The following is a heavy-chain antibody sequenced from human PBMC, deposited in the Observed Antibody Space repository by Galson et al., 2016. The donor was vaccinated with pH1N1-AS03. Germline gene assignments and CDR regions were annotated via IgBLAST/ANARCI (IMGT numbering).Heavy chain of an antibody. CDR1: GYTFSAYY. Sequence: SVKVSCKASGYTFSAYYMHWVRQAPGKGLEWLGRINSKNGDTDYAQKFRGSLTMTRDTSITTAYLELRSLTSGDTALYYCATPQSLKVGATSPFDLWGRGTLVTVSS. V-gene: IGHV1-2*06. J-gene: IGHJ2*01. CDR2: INSKNGDT. D-gene: IGHD1-26*01. CDR3: ATPQSLKVGATSPFDL.